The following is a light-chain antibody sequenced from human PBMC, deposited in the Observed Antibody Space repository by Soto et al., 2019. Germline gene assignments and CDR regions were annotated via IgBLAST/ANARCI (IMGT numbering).Light chain of an antibody. V-gene: IGKV1-5*01. CDR2: DVS. Sequence: DIQMTQSPSALSASVGDTVTITCRASQKSSPWSAWYQQKPGQAPKLLMYDVSSLKRGVPSRFSGSGSGTEFTLTISSLQPDDFATYYCQQYNDYSATFGQGTKVDIK. CDR1: QKSSPW. CDR3: QQYNDYSAT. J-gene: IGKJ1*01.